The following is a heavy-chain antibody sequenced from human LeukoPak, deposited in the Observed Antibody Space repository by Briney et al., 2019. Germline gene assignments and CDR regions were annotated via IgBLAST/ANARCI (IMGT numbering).Heavy chain of an antibody. J-gene: IGHJ4*02. D-gene: IGHD3-22*01. CDR1: GFTFSCYA. CDR3: EEQVTDCDSSPSYYY. V-gene: IGHV3-23*01. CDR2: ISGSGGTT. Sequence: GGSLRNPCAASGFTFSCYAMSWVRQAPGKGLEWVSDISGSGGTTYYADSVKGRFIISRDNSKKTLYLQMNSLRAEDTAVYYCEEQVTDCDSSPSYYYWGQGALVTVSS.